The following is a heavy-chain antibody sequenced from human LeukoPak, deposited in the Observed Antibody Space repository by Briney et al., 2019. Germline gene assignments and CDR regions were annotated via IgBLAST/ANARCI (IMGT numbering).Heavy chain of an antibody. D-gene: IGHD3-10*01. V-gene: IGHV3-74*01. CDR3: ARGVHYYSSGSYSLVNWFDP. CDR2: INSDGSTT. Sequence: GGSLRLSCAASGFTFSSDWMHWVRQAPGKGLVWVSRINSDGSTTNYADSVKGRFTISRDNAKNTLYLQMNSLRVEDTAVYYCARGVHYYSSGSYSLVNWFDPWGQGTLVTVSS. J-gene: IGHJ5*02. CDR1: GFTFSSDW.